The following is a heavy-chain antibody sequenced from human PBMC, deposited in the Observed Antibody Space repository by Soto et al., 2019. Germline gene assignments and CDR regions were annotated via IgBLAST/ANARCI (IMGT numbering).Heavy chain of an antibody. CDR1: GFSLSSSGMG. CDR2: IYWDDDQ. V-gene: IGHV2-5*02. Sequence: QITLRESGPALVKPTQTLTLTCTFSGFSLSSSGMGLGWIRQPPGQALEWLALIYWDDDQRYSPSLRNRLSITKDTSKNQVVLTMANMEAVGTATYYCARHVSRAVSTSVGWFDPWGQGTLVTVSS. J-gene: IGHJ5*02. CDR3: ARHVSRAVSTSVGWFDP. D-gene: IGHD3-16*01.